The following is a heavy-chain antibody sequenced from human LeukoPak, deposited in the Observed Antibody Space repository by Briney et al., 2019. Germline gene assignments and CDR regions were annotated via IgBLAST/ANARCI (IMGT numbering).Heavy chain of an antibody. CDR1: GGSISSYY. Sequence: SETLSLTCTVSGGSISSYYWSWIRQPPGKGLEWIGHIYTSGSTDYNPSLNIRVTISVDTSKNQFSLKVSSATAADTAVYYCARERWGFADYWGQGTLVTVSS. CDR3: ARERWGFADY. CDR2: IYTSGST. D-gene: IGHD7-27*01. V-gene: IGHV4-4*08. J-gene: IGHJ4*02.